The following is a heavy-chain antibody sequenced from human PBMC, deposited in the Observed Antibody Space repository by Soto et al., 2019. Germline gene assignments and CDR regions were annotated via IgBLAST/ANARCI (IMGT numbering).Heavy chain of an antibody. CDR3: ARRRGFDYDSSGYYIFDY. D-gene: IGHD3-22*01. Sequence: SETVSLTCTVSGGSISSSSYYWGWIRQPPGKGLEWIGSIYYSGSTYYNPSLKSRVTISVDTSKNQFSLKLSSVTAADTAVYYCARRRGFDYDSSGYYIFDYWGQGTLVTVSS. J-gene: IGHJ4*02. CDR1: GGSISSSSYY. V-gene: IGHV4-39*01. CDR2: IYYSGST.